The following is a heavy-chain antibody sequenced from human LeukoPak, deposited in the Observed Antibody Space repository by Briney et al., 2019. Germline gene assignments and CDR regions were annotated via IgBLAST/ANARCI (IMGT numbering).Heavy chain of an antibody. Sequence: ASVKVSCKASGYTFTGYYMHWVRQAPGQGLEWMGWINPNSGGTNYAQKFQGRVTITADKSTSTAYMELSSLRSEDTAVYYCARGRPNYGDYYYFDYWGQGTLVTVSS. CDR2: INPNSGGT. D-gene: IGHD4-17*01. V-gene: IGHV1-2*02. CDR3: ARGRPNYGDYYYFDY. CDR1: GYTFTGYY. J-gene: IGHJ4*02.